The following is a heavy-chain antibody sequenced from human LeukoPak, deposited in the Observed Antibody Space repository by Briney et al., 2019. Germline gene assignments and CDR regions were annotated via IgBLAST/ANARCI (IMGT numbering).Heavy chain of an antibody. CDR1: GGSMSSYY. Sequence: SETLSLTCTVSGGSMSSYYWSWIRQPPGKGLEWITYIYYSGDTSYNPSLKSRVTISVDKSKNQLSLKLDFVTAADTAVYYCARDRGGYTYSHDYWGQGTLVTVSS. CDR3: ARDRGGYTYSHDY. CDR2: IYYSGDT. V-gene: IGHV4-59*12. J-gene: IGHJ4*02. D-gene: IGHD5-18*01.